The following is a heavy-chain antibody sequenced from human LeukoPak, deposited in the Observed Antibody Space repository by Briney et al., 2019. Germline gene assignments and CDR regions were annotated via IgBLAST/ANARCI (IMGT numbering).Heavy chain of an antibody. CDR1: GGSISSYY. V-gene: IGHV4-4*07. CDR2: IYTSGST. Sequence: PSETLSLTCTVSGGSISSYYWSWIRQPAGKGLEWIGRIYTSGSTNYNPSLKSRVTMSVDTSKNQFSLKLSSVTAADTAVYYCVRGRYSSGWFKDKNWFDPWGQGIPVTVSS. J-gene: IGHJ5*02. CDR3: VRGRYSSGWFKDKNWFDP. D-gene: IGHD6-19*01.